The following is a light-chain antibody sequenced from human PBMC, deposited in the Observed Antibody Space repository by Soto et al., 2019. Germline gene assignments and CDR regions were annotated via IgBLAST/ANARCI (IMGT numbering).Light chain of an antibody. CDR3: RQYGSSPLT. V-gene: IGKV3-20*01. J-gene: IGKJ4*01. Sequence: IVMTQSPATLSVPQGERATLSCMARQSVAAKLPWYQQKPGQAPRLLIYGASSRATGIPDRFSGSGSGTDFTLTISRLEPEDFAVYDCRQYGSSPLTFGGGTKVDIK. CDR2: GAS. CDR1: QSVAAK.